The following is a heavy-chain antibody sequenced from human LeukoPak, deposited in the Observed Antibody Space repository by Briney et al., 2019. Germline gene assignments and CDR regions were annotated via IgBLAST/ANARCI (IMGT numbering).Heavy chain of an antibody. Sequence: GGSPRLSCAASGFTFDDYAMHWVRQAPGKGLEWVSGISWNSGSIGYADSVKGRFTISRDNAKNSLYLQMNSLRAEDTALYYCAKDIGVAVAGVFLDYWGQGTLVTVSS. CDR3: AKDIGVAVAGVFLDY. V-gene: IGHV3-9*01. D-gene: IGHD6-19*01. CDR1: GFTFDDYA. CDR2: ISWNSGSI. J-gene: IGHJ4*02.